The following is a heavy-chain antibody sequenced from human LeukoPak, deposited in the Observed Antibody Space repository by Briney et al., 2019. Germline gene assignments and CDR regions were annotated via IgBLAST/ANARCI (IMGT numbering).Heavy chain of an antibody. V-gene: IGHV3-21*01. CDR1: GFTFSSYW. J-gene: IGHJ3*02. Sequence: GGSLRLSCAASGFTFSSYWMNWVRQAPGKGLEWVSSISSSSSYIYYADSVKGRFTISRDNAKNTLYLQMNSLRAEDTAVYYCARRGAASDAFDIWGQGTMVTVSS. CDR3: ARRGAASDAFDI. CDR2: ISSSSSYI. D-gene: IGHD3-16*01.